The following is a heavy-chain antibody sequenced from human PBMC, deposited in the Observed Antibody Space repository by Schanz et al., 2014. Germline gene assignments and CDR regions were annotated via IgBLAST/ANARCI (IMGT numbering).Heavy chain of an antibody. CDR3: ARNRGSGGQNWYFDL. J-gene: IGHJ2*01. V-gene: IGHV3-11*03. CDR2: INTGSNYI. Sequence: QVHLLESGGGLVEPGGSLRLSCAASGFSFSDYYMSWIRQAPGKGLEWISFINTGSNYINYADSVKGRFTISRDNTKNSLFLQLNSLRADDTAVYYCARNRGSGGQNWYFDLCGRGPLVTVSS. D-gene: IGHD1-26*01. CDR1: GFSFSDYY.